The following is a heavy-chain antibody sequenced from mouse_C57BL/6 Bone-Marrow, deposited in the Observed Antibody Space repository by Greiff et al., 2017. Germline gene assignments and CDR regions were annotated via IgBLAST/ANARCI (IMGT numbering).Heavy chain of an antibody. J-gene: IGHJ1*03. V-gene: IGHV10-1*01. CDR2: IRSKSNNYAT. Sequence: EVKVVESGGGLVPPKGSLKLSCAASGFSFNTYAMNWVRQAPGKGLEWVASIRSKSNNYATYYADSVKDRFTISRDDSESMLYLQMNNLKTEDTAMYYGVRHLRWYFDVWGTGTTVTVSS. CDR1: GFSFNTYA. CDR3: VRHLRWYFDV.